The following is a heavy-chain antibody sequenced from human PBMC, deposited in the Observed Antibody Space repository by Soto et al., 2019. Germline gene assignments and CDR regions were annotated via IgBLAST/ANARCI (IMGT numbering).Heavy chain of an antibody. CDR3: ARVFYSVAGTGGLDY. Sequence: EVQLVESGGGLVQPGASLRLSCAASGFTFNSYSMNWVRQAPGKGLEWVSYISSSSSTIYYADSVKGRFTISRDNAKNSLYLQMNSLRDEDTAVYYGARVFYSVAGTGGLDYWGQGTLVTVSS. CDR1: GFTFNSYS. CDR2: ISSSSSTI. J-gene: IGHJ4*02. D-gene: IGHD6-19*01. V-gene: IGHV3-48*02.